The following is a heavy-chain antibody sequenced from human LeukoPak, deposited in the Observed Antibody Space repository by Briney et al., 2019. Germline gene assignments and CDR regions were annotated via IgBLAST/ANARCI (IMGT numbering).Heavy chain of an antibody. V-gene: IGHV4-34*01. D-gene: IGHD5-24*01. Sequence: SETLSLTCAVYGGSFSGYYWSWIRQPPGEGLEWIGGINHSGSTNYNPSLKSRVTISVDTSKNQFSLKLSSVTAADTAVYYCASGRDGYNRVDYWGQGTLVTVSS. CDR3: ASGRDGYNRVDY. CDR2: INHSGST. CDR1: GGSFSGYY. J-gene: IGHJ4*02.